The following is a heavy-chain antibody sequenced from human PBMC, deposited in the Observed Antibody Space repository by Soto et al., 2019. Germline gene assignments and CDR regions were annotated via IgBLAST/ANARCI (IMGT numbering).Heavy chain of an antibody. CDR1: GGSISSGGYY. CDR3: ARQQVVVITSGYYYGMDV. J-gene: IGHJ6*02. Sequence: SESLSLTCTVSGGSISSGGYYWSWIRQHPGKGLEWIGYIYYSGTTYYNPSLKSRVTISVDTSKNQFSLKLSSVTAADTAVYYCARQQVVVITSGYYYGMDVWGQGTTVTVSS. V-gene: IGHV4-31*03. CDR2: IYYSGTT. D-gene: IGHD3-22*01.